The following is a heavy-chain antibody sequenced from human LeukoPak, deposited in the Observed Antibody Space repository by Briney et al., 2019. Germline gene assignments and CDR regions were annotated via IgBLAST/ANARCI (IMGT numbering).Heavy chain of an antibody. CDR2: IVVGSGNT. J-gene: IGHJ4*02. Sequence: SVKVSCKASGFTFTSSAVQWVRQARGQRLEWIGWIVVGSGNTNYAQKFQERVTITRDMSTSTAYMELSSLRSEDTAVYYCAADGEIQLGFDYWGQGTPVTVSS. D-gene: IGHD5-18*01. CDR3: AADGEIQLGFDY. CDR1: GFTFTSSA. V-gene: IGHV1-58*01.